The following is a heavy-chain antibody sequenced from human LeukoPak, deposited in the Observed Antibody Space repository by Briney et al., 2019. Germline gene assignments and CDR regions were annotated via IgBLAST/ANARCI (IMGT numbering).Heavy chain of an antibody. CDR2: INHSGST. V-gene: IGHV4-34*01. CDR3: ARGQDTAMVADY. J-gene: IGHJ4*02. D-gene: IGHD5-18*01. CDR1: GGSFSGYS. Sequence: KPSETLSLTCAVNGGSFSGYSWSCIRQPPGKGLEWIGEINHSGSTNYNPSLKSRVTISVDTSKNQFSLKLSSVTAADTAVYYCARGQDTAMVADYWGQGTLVTVSS.